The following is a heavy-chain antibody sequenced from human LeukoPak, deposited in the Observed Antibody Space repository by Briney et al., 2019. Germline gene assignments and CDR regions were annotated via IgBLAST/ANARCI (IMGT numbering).Heavy chain of an antibody. CDR1: GFTFSSYA. Sequence: PGGSLRLSCAASGFTFSSYAMSWVRQAPGKGLEWIGSMHYIGSSYYHPSLKSRVTISIDTSKNQFSLNLSSVTAADTAVYYCAKKTYSSGWRVPIDSWGRGTLVTVSS. CDR3: AKKTYSSGWRVPIDS. D-gene: IGHD6-19*01. J-gene: IGHJ4*02. V-gene: IGHV4-59*05. CDR2: MHYIGSS.